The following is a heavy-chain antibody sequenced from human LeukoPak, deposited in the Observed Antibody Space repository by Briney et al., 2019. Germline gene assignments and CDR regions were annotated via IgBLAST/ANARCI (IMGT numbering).Heavy chain of an antibody. J-gene: IGHJ2*01. D-gene: IGHD3-3*01. Sequence: SETLSLTCTVSGGSISSHYWSWIRQPPGKGLEWIGYIYYSGSTNYNPSLKSRVTISVDTSKNQFSLKLSSVTAADTAVYYCARVGITIFGPGDQNWYFDLWGRGTLVTVSS. CDR1: GGSISSHY. V-gene: IGHV4-59*11. CDR3: ARVGITIFGPGDQNWYFDL. CDR2: IYYSGST.